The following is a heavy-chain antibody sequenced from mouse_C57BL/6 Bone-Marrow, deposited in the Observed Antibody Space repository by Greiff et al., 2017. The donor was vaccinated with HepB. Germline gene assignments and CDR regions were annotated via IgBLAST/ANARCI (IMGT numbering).Heavy chain of an antibody. CDR1: GYTFTSYG. CDR2: IYPRSGNT. V-gene: IGHV1-81*01. D-gene: IGHD2-10*02. J-gene: IGHJ2*01. CDR3: AISEYGSLFGD. Sequence: VKLMESGAELARPGASVKLSCKASGYTFTSYGISWVKQRTGQGLEWIGEIYPRSGNTYYNEQFKGKATLTADKSSSTAYMELRSLTSEDSAVYFCAISEYGSLFGDWGQGTTLTVSS.